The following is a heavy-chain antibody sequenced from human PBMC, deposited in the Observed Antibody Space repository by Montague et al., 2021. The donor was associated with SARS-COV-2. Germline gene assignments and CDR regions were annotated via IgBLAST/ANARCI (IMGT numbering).Heavy chain of an antibody. V-gene: IGHV4-34*01. CDR1: RGSFHIFS. Sequence: SETLSLTCAVYRGSFHIFSWGWIRQSPEKGPEWIGEIDHRGNTNYNPSLKSRVTISVDTSKNQFSLNLTSVTAADTAIYYCARGTRVVGITPGFRYWGQGTQVAVSS. CDR3: ARGTRVVGITPGFRY. J-gene: IGHJ4*02. D-gene: IGHD2-21*01. CDR2: IDHRGNT.